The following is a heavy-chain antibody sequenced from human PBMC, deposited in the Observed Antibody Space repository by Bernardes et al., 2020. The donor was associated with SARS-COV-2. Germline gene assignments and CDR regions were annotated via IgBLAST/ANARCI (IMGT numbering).Heavy chain of an antibody. CDR2: IDPSDSYT. D-gene: IGHD1-26*01. CDR1: GYSFTSYW. V-gene: IGHV5-10-1*01. CDR3: ASLLHNPPSLPTTWFDS. J-gene: IGHJ5*01. Sequence: GESLKISCKGSGYSFTSYWIHWVRQMPGKGLEWVGTIDPSDSYTNFSPSFQGHVTISADKSIRTAYLQWNSLKASDTALYYCASLLHNPPSLPTTWFDSWGQGTLVTVSS.